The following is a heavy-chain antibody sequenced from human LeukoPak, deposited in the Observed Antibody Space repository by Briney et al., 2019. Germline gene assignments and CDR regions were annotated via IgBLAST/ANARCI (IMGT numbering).Heavy chain of an antibody. CDR3: ARDPGCSSTSCYHWYFDL. J-gene: IGHJ2*01. D-gene: IGHD2-2*01. V-gene: IGHV4-59*01. Sequence: SETLSLTCTVSGGSISSYYWSWIRQPPGKGLEWIGYIYYSGSTNFNPSLKSRVTISVDTSKNQFSLKLSSVTAADTAVYYCARDPGCSSTSCYHWYFDLWGRGTLVTVSS. CDR2: IYYSGST. CDR1: GGSISSYY.